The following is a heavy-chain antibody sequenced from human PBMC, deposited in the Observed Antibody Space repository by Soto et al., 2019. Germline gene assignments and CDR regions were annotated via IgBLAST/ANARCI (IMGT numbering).Heavy chain of an antibody. Sequence: SQTLSLTCAISGDSVSSNSAAWNWIRQSPSRGLEWLGRTYYRSKWYNDYAVSVKSRITINPDTSKNQFSLQLNSVTPEDTAVYYCARDLGRSCWYSRYGKDVWGQGTTVTVSS. CDR2: TYYRSKWYN. D-gene: IGHD6-19*01. V-gene: IGHV6-1*01. CDR3: ARDLGRSCWYSRYGKDV. CDR1: GDSVSSNSAA. J-gene: IGHJ6*02.